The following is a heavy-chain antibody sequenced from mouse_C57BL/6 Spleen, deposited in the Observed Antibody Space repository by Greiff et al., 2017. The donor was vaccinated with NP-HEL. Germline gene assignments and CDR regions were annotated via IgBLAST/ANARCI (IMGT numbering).Heavy chain of an antibody. CDR2: INPSSGYT. CDR1: GYTFTSYW. D-gene: IGHD2-3*01. CDR3: ARYDDYRYFDY. V-gene: IGHV1-7*01. J-gene: IGHJ2*01. Sequence: VQLKESGAELAKPGASVKLSCKASGYTFTSYWMHWVKQRPGQGLEWIGYINPSSGYTKYNQKFKDKATLTADQSSSTAYMRLSSLTYEDSAVYYCARYDDYRYFDYWGQGTTLTVSS.